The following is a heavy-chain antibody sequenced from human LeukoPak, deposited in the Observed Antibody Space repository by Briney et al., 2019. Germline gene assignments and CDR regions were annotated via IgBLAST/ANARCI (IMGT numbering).Heavy chain of an antibody. CDR1: SGSISTSNYY. V-gene: IGHV4-39*07. D-gene: IGHD5-18*01. CDR2: IFYSGST. CDR3: ARLRVRGYGYGPWEGPTWLDY. J-gene: IGHJ4*02. Sequence: PSETLSLTCTVSSGSISTSNYYWGWVRQPPGKALEWIGNIFYSGSTYYSPSLKSRVTISLDTSRNQFSLKLNSVTAADTAVYYCARLRVRGYGYGPWEGPTWLDYWGQGTLVTVSS.